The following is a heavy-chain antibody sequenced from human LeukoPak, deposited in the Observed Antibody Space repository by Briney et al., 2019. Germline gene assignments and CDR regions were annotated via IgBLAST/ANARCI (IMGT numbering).Heavy chain of an antibody. J-gene: IGHJ4*02. CDR1: GFSFSSYE. D-gene: IGHD3-3*01. CDR3: ARDAKYYDFWSGYSTGGDGFDY. Sequence: PGGSLTLSCAVSGFSFSSYEMNWVRQPPGKGLEWVSYISSSGSTIYYADPVKGRFTISRDNAKNSLYLQMNSLSAEDTAVYYCARDAKYYDFWSGYSTGGDGFDYWGQGTLVTVSS. CDR2: ISSSGSTI. V-gene: IGHV3-48*03.